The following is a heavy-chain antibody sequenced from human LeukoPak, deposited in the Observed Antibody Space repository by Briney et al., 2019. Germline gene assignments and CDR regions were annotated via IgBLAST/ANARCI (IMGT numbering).Heavy chain of an antibody. CDR1: GFTFSSYA. J-gene: IGHJ4*02. CDR2: ISGSGGST. V-gene: IGHV3-23*01. Sequence: GGSLRLSCAASGFTFSSYAMSWVRQAPGKGLEWVSAISGSGGSTYYADSVKGRFTISRDNSKNTLYLQMNSLRAEDTAVYYCAKETEYSSGWYGYFDYWSQGTLVTVSS. CDR3: AKETEYSSGWYGYFDY. D-gene: IGHD6-19*01.